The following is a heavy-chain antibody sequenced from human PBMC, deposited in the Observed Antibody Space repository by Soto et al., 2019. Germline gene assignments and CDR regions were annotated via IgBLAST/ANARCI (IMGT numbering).Heavy chain of an antibody. Sequence: PLKISCKGSGYSFTSYCISCVRKMTGKGLEGMGRIDPSDSYTNYSPSFQGHVTIPADKSISTAYLQWSSLKASDTAMYYCARIVPYCSGGSCHGGWFDPWGQGTLVTVSS. V-gene: IGHV5-10-1*01. D-gene: IGHD2-15*01. J-gene: IGHJ5*02. CDR2: IDPSDSYT. CDR1: GYSFTSYC. CDR3: ARIVPYCSGGSCHGGWFDP.